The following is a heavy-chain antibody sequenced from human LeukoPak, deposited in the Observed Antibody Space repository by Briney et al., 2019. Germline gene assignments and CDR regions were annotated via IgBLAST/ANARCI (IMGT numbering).Heavy chain of an antibody. D-gene: IGHD3-10*01. V-gene: IGHV4-39*01. CDR1: GGSISSSSYY. CDR2: IYYSGST. CDR3: ARHSRRLLWFGELSLRTVDP. J-gene: IGHJ5*02. Sequence: SETLSLTCTVSGGSISSSSYYWGWIRQPPGKGLEWIGSIYYSGSTYYNPSLKSRVTISVDTSKNQFSLKLSSVTAADTAVYYCARHSRRLLWFGELSLRTVDPWGQGTLVTVSS.